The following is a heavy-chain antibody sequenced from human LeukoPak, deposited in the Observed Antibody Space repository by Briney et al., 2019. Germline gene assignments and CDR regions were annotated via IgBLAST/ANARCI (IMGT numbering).Heavy chain of an antibody. J-gene: IGHJ5*02. Sequence: GGSLRLSCAASGFTFSSYGVHWVHQAPGKGLEWVAFIRYDGSNKYYADSVKGRFTISRDNSKNTLYLQMNSLRAEDTAVYYCAKVPAHYDILTGYYGDWFDPWGQGTLATVSS. CDR3: AKVPAHYDILTGYYGDWFDP. D-gene: IGHD3-9*01. CDR1: GFTFSSYG. V-gene: IGHV3-30*02. CDR2: IRYDGSNK.